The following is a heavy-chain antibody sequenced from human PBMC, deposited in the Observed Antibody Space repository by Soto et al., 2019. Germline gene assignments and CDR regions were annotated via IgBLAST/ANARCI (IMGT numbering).Heavy chain of an antibody. D-gene: IGHD2-2*01. J-gene: IGHJ6*02. V-gene: IGHV4-39*01. Sequence: PSETLSLTCTVSPGSLSTTSYYCGRIRQPPGKGLEWIGSIYYSGSTNYNPSLKSRVTISVDTSENQFSLKLTSVTAADTAVYYCSRRGQYRYYYGMDVWGQGTTVT. CDR1: PGSLSTTSYY. CDR3: SRRGQYRYYYGMDV. CDR2: IYYSGST.